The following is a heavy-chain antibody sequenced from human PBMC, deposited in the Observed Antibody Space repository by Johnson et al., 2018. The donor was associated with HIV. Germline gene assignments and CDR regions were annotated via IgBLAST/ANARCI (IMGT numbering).Heavy chain of an antibody. CDR1: GFTVSSNY. CDR3: ARGGIAAKEPWRAVDI. Sequence: EVQLVESGGGLVQPGGSLRLSCAASGFTVSSNYMSWVRQAPGKGLEWVSVIYSGGSTYYADSVTGRFTISRDNSKNTLYLQMNSLRAEDTAVYYCARGGIAAKEPWRAVDIWGQGTMVTVSS. CDR2: IYSGGST. D-gene: IGHD6-13*01. V-gene: IGHV3-66*02. J-gene: IGHJ3*02.